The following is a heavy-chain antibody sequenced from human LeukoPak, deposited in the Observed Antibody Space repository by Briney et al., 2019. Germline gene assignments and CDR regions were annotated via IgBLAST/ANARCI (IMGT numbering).Heavy chain of an antibody. Sequence: PGGSLRLSCAASGFTFSSYSMNWVRQAPGKGLEWVSSISSSSSYIYYADSVKGWFTISRDNSKNTLYVQMNSLRAEDTAVYYCAKGPYYYDSSGPKWGDVFDFWGQGTMVTVSS. J-gene: IGHJ3*01. CDR1: GFTFSSYS. V-gene: IGHV3-21*04. CDR2: ISSSSSYI. CDR3: AKGPYYYDSSGPKWGDVFDF. D-gene: IGHD3-22*01.